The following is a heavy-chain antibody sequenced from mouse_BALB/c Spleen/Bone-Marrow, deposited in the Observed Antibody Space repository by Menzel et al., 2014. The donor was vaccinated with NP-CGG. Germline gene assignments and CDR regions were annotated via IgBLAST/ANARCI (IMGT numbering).Heavy chain of an antibody. D-gene: IGHD1-1*01. V-gene: IGHV2-4*02. CDR2: IWSGGST. Sequence: VKLMESGPGLVQPSQSLSITCTVSGFSLTSYGVHWVRQPPGKGLEWLGVIWSGGSTDYNAAFIPRLSISKDNSKSQVFFKMNSLQADDTAIYFCARNKATLYGTSSWFAYWGQGTLVTVSA. CDR1: GFSLTSYG. CDR3: ARNKATLYGTSSWFAY. J-gene: IGHJ3*01.